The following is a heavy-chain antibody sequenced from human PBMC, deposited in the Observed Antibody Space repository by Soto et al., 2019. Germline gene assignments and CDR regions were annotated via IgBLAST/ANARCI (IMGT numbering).Heavy chain of an antibody. V-gene: IGHV3-33*01. CDR3: ARDVRIQVWYPWFDP. Sequence: QVQLVESGGGVVQPGRSLRLSCVASGITFSSYGMHWVRQAPGKGLEWVAVIWYDGSNTYYSDSVKVRFTISRDNSKNTLYLQMNSLRVDDTAMYYCARDVRIQVWYPWFDPWGQGTLVTVSS. CDR1: GITFSSYG. J-gene: IGHJ5*02. D-gene: IGHD5-18*01. CDR2: IWYDGSNT.